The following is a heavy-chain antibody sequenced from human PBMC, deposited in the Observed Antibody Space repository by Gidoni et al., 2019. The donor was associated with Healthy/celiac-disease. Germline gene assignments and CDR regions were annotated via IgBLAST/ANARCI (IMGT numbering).Heavy chain of an antibody. CDR1: GFTSLTAS. CDR2: IKSKTDGGKT. CDR3: TTEDILTGYYFFSRINWFDP. Sequence: EVQLVESGRGLVKLGGSLRLSRAAPGFTSLTASMSWFRQASGQGLEWVGRIKSKTDGGKTDYAAHVKGRYTISRDDSKSTLYLQMNSLKTEDTAVYYCTTEDILTGYYFFSRINWFDPGGQGTLVTVSS. D-gene: IGHD3-9*01. V-gene: IGHV3-15*01. J-gene: IGHJ5*02.